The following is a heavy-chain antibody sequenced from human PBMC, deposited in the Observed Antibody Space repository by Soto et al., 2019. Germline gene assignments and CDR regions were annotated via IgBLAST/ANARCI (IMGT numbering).Heavy chain of an antibody. CDR2: IHHSGST. CDR1: GVSISSNNW. CDR3: ASHIAARPY. J-gene: IGHJ4*02. V-gene: IGHV4-4*02. D-gene: IGHD6-6*01. Sequence: SETLSLTCAVSGVSISSNNWWTWVRQPPGKGLEWIGEIHHSGSTNYSPSLKSRVTISVDKSKNQFSLKLSSVTAADTAVYYCASHIAARPYWGPGTLVT.